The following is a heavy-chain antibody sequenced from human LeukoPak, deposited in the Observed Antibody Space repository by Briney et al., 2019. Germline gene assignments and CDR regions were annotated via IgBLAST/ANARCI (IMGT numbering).Heavy chain of an antibody. J-gene: IGHJ4*02. V-gene: IGHV7-4-1*02. D-gene: IGHD3-22*01. CDR1: GYTFTSYA. CDR2: INTNTGNP. Sequence: ASVKVSCKASGYTFTSYAMNWVRQAPGQGLEWMGWINTNTGNPTYAQGFTGRFVFSLDTSVSTAYLQISSLKAEDTAVYYCARLPLYYDSSGHPAGFDYWGQGTQVTVSS. CDR3: ARLPLYYDSSGHPAGFDY.